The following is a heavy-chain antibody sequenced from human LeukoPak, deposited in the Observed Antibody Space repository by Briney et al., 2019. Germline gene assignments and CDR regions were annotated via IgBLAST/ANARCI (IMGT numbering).Heavy chain of an antibody. D-gene: IGHD6-19*01. V-gene: IGHV4-59*08. Sequence: PSETLSLTCTVSGGSISSYYWSWIRQPPGKGLEWIGYIYYSGSINYSPSLKSRVTISVDTSKNQFSLKLSSVTAADTAVYYCATTENSSGWFGYWGQGTLVTVSS. CDR2: IYYSGSI. J-gene: IGHJ4*02. CDR1: GGSISSYY. CDR3: ATTENSSGWFGY.